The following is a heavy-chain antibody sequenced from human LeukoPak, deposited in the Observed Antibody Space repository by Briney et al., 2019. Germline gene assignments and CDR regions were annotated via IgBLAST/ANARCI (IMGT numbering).Heavy chain of an antibody. D-gene: IGHD3-10*01. J-gene: IGHJ6*03. CDR2: INPNSGGT. V-gene: IGHV1-2*02. CDR3: ARGPSITMVRGGQWYYYMDV. CDR1: GYTFTGYY. Sequence: ASVKVSCKASGYTFTGYYMHWVRQAPGQGLEWMGWINPNSGGTNYAQKFQGRVTMTRDASTSTVYMELSSLRSEDTAVYYCARGPSITMVRGGQWYYYMDVWGKGTTVTVSS.